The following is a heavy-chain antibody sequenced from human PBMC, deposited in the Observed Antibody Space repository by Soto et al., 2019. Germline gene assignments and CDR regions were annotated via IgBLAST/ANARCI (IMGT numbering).Heavy chain of an antibody. J-gene: IGHJ5*02. CDR2: INPNNGAT. CDR3: TSDDPVARFDP. D-gene: IGHD1-1*01. Sequence: VQLVPSGSDVKKPGASVKVSCKAPSYIFTAYFMHWVRQAPGQGLEWMGWINPNNGATHYGLSFQGRVTMTRDTSISTAYMELSSLRSDDTAVYYCTSDDPVARFDPWGQGTLVIVSS. CDR1: SYIFTAYF. V-gene: IGHV1-2*02.